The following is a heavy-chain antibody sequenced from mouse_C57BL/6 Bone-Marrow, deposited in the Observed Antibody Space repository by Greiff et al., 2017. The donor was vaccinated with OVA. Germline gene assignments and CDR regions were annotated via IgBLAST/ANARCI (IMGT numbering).Heavy chain of an antibody. CDR3: ARKERYLYYAMDY. D-gene: IGHD5-1*01. Sequence: VKLMESGPGLVQPSQSLSITCTVSGFSLTSYGVHWVRQSPGKGLEWLGVIWSGGSTDYNAAFISRLSISKDNSKSQVFFKMNSLQADDTAIYYCARKERYLYYAMDYWGQGTSVTVSS. CDR1: GFSLTSYG. J-gene: IGHJ4*01. V-gene: IGHV2-2*01. CDR2: IWSGGST.